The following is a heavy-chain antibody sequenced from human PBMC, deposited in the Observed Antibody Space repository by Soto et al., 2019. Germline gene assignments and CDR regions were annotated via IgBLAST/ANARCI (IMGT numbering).Heavy chain of an antibody. J-gene: IGHJ4*02. Sequence: KQSQTLSLTCAVYGGSFSGYYWSWIRQPPGKGLEWIGEINHSGSTNYNPSLKSRVTISVDTSKNQFSLKLSSVTAADTAVYYCSRGDIVVVVAATARSPHDYFDYWGQGTLVTVSS. CDR1: GGSFSGYY. V-gene: IGHV4-34*01. CDR2: INHSGST. D-gene: IGHD2-15*01. CDR3: SRGDIVVVVAATARSPHDYFDY.